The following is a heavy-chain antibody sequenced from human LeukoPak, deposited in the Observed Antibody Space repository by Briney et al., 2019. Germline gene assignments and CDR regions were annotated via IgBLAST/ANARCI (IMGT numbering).Heavy chain of an antibody. CDR1: GGTFSSYA. V-gene: IGHV1-69*05. J-gene: IGHJ4*02. Sequence: SVKVSCKASGGTFSSYAISWVRQAPGQGLEWMGGIIPIFGTANYAQKFQGRVTITTDKSTSTAYMELRSLRSDDAAVYYCARDDLWMGSLGDSRALDWWGQGTLVTVSS. CDR2: IIPIFGTA. D-gene: IGHD3/OR15-3a*01. CDR3: ARDDLWMGSLGDSRALDW.